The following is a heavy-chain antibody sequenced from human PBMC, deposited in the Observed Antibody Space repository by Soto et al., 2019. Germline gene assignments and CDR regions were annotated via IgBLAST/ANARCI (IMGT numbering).Heavy chain of an antibody. CDR2: VTVTGGST. CDR3: AGQRSPEGWFDP. D-gene: IGHD3-10*01. J-gene: IGHJ5*02. V-gene: IGHV3-23*01. Sequence: PGGSLRLSCAASAISFNTYGVTWVRQAPGKGLEWVSTVTVTGGSTYYADSVKGRFTISRDRSNYTVSLLLNSLRVEDMAIYYCAGQRSPEGWFDPWGQGTLVTVSS. CDR1: AISFNTYG.